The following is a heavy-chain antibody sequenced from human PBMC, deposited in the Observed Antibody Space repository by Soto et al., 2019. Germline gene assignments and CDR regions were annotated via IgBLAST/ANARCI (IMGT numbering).Heavy chain of an antibody. J-gene: IGHJ4*02. Sequence: QVQLVQSGAEVKKPGSSVKVSCKASGGIFSSYTITWVRQAPGQGLEWMGRIIPILGIANYAQKFQGRVTITADKSTSTAYMELSSLRSEDTAVYYCASPKRYGDYVPFDYWGQGTLVTVSS. V-gene: IGHV1-69*02. CDR2: IIPILGIA. CDR1: GGIFSSYT. D-gene: IGHD4-17*01. CDR3: ASPKRYGDYVPFDY.